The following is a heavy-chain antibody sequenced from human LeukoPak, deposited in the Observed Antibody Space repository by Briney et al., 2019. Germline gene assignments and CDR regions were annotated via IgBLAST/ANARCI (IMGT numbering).Heavy chain of an antibody. Sequence: GGSLRLSCAASGFTFSSYGMSWVRQAPGKGLEWVSAISGSGGSTYYADSVKGRFTISRDNSKNRLYLQMNSLRAEDTAVYYCAKDIVVVPAASNFDYWGQGTLVTVSS. CDR1: GFTFSSYG. D-gene: IGHD2-2*01. CDR2: ISGSGGST. V-gene: IGHV3-23*01. J-gene: IGHJ4*02. CDR3: AKDIVVVPAASNFDY.